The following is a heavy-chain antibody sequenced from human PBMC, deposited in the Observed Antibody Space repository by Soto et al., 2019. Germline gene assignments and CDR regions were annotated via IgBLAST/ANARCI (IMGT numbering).Heavy chain of an antibody. Sequence: QVQLVQSGAEVKKPGSSVKVSCKASGGTFSSYTISWVRQAPGQGLEWMGRIIPILGIANYAQKFQGRVTITADKSTSTAYMELSSLRSEDTAVYYCARLPTSPNAFDIWGQGTMVTVSS. CDR1: GGTFSSYT. CDR2: IIPILGIA. CDR3: ARLPTSPNAFDI. V-gene: IGHV1-69*02. J-gene: IGHJ3*02.